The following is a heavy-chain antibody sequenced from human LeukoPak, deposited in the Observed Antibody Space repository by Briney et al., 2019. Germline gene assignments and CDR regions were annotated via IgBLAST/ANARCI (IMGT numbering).Heavy chain of an antibody. Sequence: PGGCLRLSCAASGFTFSSYAMSWVRQAPGKGLEWVSAISGSGDSTYSTDSVKGRFTISRDNSKNTLYLQMNSLRAEDTAVYYCAKKVPANWGSYFDYWGQGTLVTVSS. D-gene: IGHD7-27*01. J-gene: IGHJ4*02. CDR1: GFTFSSYA. CDR2: ISGSGDST. V-gene: IGHV3-23*01. CDR3: AKKVPANWGSYFDY.